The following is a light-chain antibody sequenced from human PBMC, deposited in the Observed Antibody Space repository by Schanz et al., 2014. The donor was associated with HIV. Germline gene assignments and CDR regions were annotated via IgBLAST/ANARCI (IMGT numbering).Light chain of an antibody. CDR1: QSVTSN. CDR3: QQRTNWPIT. CDR2: GAS. J-gene: IGKJ5*01. V-gene: IGKV3-15*01. Sequence: EIVLTQSPGTLSLSPGERAALSCRASQSVTSNLLAWYQQKSGQAPRLLIYGASTRATGIPARFSGSGSGTEFTLTISSLQSEDFAVYSCQQRTNWPITFGQGTRLEIK.